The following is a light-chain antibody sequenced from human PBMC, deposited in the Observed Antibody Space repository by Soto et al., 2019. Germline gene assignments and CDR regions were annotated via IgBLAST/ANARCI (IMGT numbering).Light chain of an antibody. V-gene: IGKV3-15*01. CDR3: QQYSNWPRT. CDR1: QSVSSSY. Sequence: EIVLTQSPGTLSLSAGERATLSCRASQSVSSSYLAWYQQKPGQAPRLLIYDASTRATGIPARFSGSGSGTEFTLTISSLQSEDFAFYYCQQYSNWPRTFGQGTRLEIK. CDR2: DAS. J-gene: IGKJ5*01.